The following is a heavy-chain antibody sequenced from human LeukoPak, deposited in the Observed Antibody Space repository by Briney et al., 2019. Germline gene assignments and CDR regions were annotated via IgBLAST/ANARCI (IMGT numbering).Heavy chain of an antibody. Sequence: PGGSLRLSCAASGFTFSSYGMRWVRQAPGKGLEWVAFIRYDGSNKYYADSVKGRFTISRDNSKNTLYLQMNSLRVEDAAVYYCARAPVTSCRGAYCYPFDYWGQGTLVTVSS. D-gene: IGHD2-21*01. V-gene: IGHV3-30*02. CDR3: ARAPVTSCRGAYCYPFDY. CDR2: IRYDGSNK. J-gene: IGHJ4*02. CDR1: GFTFSSYG.